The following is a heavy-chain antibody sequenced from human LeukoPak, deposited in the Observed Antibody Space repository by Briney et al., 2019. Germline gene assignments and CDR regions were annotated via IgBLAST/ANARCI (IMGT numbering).Heavy chain of an antibody. CDR1: GGSFSGYY. J-gene: IGHJ6*02. CDR2: INHSGST. D-gene: IGHD3-3*01. V-gene: IGHV4-34*01. Sequence: SETLSLTCAVYGGSFSGYYWRWIRQPPGKGLEWIGEINHSGSTNYNPSLKSRVTISVDTSKNQFSLKLSSVTAADTAVYYCASLFWSGYYSIFGMDVWGQGTTVTVSS. CDR3: ASLFWSGYYSIFGMDV.